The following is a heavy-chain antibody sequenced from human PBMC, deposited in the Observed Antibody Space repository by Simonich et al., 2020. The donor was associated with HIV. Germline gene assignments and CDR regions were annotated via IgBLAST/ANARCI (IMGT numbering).Heavy chain of an antibody. D-gene: IGHD5-12*01. J-gene: IGHJ4*02. V-gene: IGHV4-34*01. CDR1: GYSISSGYY. CDR3: ARRSGYDLDY. Sequence: QVQLQQWGAGLLKPSETLSLTCAVSGYSISSGYYWSWIRQPPGQGLGWVGEINHSGSTNYNPSLKSRVTISVDTSKNQFSLKLSSVTAADTAVNYCARRSGYDLDYWGQGTLVTVSS. CDR2: INHSGST.